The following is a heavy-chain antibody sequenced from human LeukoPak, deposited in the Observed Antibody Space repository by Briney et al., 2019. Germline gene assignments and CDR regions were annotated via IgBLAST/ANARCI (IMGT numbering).Heavy chain of an antibody. D-gene: IGHD3-16*01. V-gene: IGHV4-59*12. CDR3: ARAGGSDGYTLFDY. CDR2: IYYSGST. CDR1: GGSISSYY. Sequence: SETLSLTCTVSGGSISSYYWSWIRQPPGKGLEWIGYIYYSGSTDYNPSLKSRVTMSLDTSKNQFSLKLSSVTAADTAVYYCARAGGSDGYTLFDYWGQGTLVTVSS. J-gene: IGHJ4*02.